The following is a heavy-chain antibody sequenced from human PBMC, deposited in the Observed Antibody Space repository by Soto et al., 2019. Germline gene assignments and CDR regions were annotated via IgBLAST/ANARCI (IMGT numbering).Heavy chain of an antibody. D-gene: IGHD5-18*01. V-gene: IGHV3-53*01. Sequence: EVQLVESGGGLIPPGGSLRLSCAASGFLVNSAYMTWVRQAPGKGLEWLSMINSDGSTLYAESVKGRFTISRDNSKNRLDRQMNGLRAEDTAMYYCARSGYSFAWGYWGQGTLVIVTS. CDR1: GFLVNSAY. J-gene: IGHJ4*02. CDR2: INSDGST. CDR3: ARSGYSFAWGY.